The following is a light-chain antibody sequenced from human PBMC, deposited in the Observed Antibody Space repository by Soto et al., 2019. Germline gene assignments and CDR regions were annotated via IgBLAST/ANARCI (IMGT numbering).Light chain of an antibody. CDR2: DAS. V-gene: IGKV1-5*01. CDR1: QSSSSW. CDR3: HQYNNFWT. Sequence: DIQMTKSPSALSASVGDRVTITGRASQSSSSWLAWYQQKPGKAPRLLIYDASYLERGVPSRFSGSGAGTEFTLTISYLQPDDLETYFCHQYNNFWTFGPGTKVEI. J-gene: IGKJ1*01.